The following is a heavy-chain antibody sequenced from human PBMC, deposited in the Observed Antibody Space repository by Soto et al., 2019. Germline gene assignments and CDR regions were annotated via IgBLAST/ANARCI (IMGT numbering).Heavy chain of an antibody. V-gene: IGHV3-74*01. CDR1: GFTFSTYW. J-gene: IGHJ5*02. Sequence: EVQLVESGGGLVQPGGSRRLSCAASGFTFSTYWMHWVRHAPGKGLVWVSRINSDGSSTYYADSVKGRFTISRDNAKNTLYLQMNSLRAEDTAVYYCNNWFDPWGQGTLVTVSS. CDR3: NNWFDP. CDR2: INSDGSST.